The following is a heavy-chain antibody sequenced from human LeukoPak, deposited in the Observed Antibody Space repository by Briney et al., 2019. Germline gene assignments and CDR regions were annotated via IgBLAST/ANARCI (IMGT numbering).Heavy chain of an antibody. D-gene: IGHD6-13*01. CDR1: GFLLSSSA. Sequence: SVNVSCKASGFLLSSSAVQWVRQAGGQRLEWIGWIVVGSNNTNYAQKFQERVTITRDMSTSTAYMELSSLRSEDTAVYYCAAPYSTRWFDLWGRGTLVTVSS. CDR3: AAPYSTRWFDL. CDR2: IVVGSNNT. J-gene: IGHJ5*02. V-gene: IGHV1-58*01.